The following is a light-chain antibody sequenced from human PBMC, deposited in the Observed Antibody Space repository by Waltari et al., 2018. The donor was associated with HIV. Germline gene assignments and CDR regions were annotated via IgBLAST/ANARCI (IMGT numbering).Light chain of an antibody. V-gene: IGKV4-1*01. Sequence: DIVMAQSPDSRAVSLGERATINCKSSQSILYTSNNQNYLAWYQQKPGQPPKLLIYWASSRESGVPDRFSGSGSGTEFTLTITSLQAEDVAVYYCQQYYITPWTFGQGTKVEIK. CDR2: WAS. J-gene: IGKJ1*01. CDR3: QQYYITPWT. CDR1: QSILYTSNNQNY.